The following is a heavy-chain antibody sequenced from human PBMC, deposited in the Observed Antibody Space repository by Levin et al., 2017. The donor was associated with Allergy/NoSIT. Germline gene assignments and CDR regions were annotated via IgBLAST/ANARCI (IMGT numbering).Heavy chain of an antibody. CDR2: ISDSGAGT. Sequence: GESLKISCAASGFTFRNYGMNWVRQAPGKGLEWVSGISDSGAGTYYADSVKGRFTLSRDNSKNTLYLQMNSLRAEDTAVYYCANGQEPSSIAGSGFEYWGQGTLVTVSS. V-gene: IGHV3-23*01. J-gene: IGHJ4*02. D-gene: IGHD3-10*01. CDR1: GFTFRNYG. CDR3: ANGQEPSSIAGSGFEY.